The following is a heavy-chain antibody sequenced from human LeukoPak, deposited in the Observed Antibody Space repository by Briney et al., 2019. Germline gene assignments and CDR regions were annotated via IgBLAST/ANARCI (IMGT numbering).Heavy chain of an antibody. CDR1: GGSISSYY. Sequence: SETLSLTCTVSGGSISSYYWSWIRQPPGKGLEWIEYIYYSGSTNYNPSLKSRVTISVDTSKNQFSLKLSSVTAADTAVYYCARRGGSSGWLPFDYWGQGTLVTVSS. V-gene: IGHV4-59*08. CDR2: IYYSGST. CDR3: ARRGGSSGWLPFDY. D-gene: IGHD6-19*01. J-gene: IGHJ4*02.